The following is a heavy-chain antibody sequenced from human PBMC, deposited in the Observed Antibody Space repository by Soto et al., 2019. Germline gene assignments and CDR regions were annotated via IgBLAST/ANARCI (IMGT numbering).Heavy chain of an antibody. V-gene: IGHV1-18*01. J-gene: IGHJ4*02. CDR2: ISTTSGNT. D-gene: IGHD2-8*01. CDR3: ARDNGYYDF. CDR1: GYTCSSYS. Sequence: QIQMVQSGAEVKQPGASVKISCKTAGYTCSSYSINWVRQAPGQGLEWMAWISTTSGNTHYAERVQGRVTVTLDKSARTAFMEMWGLTSDDTAVYFCARDNGYYDFWGQGTLVTVSS.